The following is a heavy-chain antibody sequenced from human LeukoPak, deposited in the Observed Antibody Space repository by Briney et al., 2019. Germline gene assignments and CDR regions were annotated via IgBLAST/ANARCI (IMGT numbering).Heavy chain of an antibody. Sequence: GGSLRLSCAASGFTFSSYGMHWVRQAPGKGLEWVAVISYDGSNKYYADSVKGRFTISRDNSKNTLYLQMNSLRAEDTGVYYCAKDHYWSIDYWGRGTLVTVSS. J-gene: IGHJ4*02. CDR2: ISYDGSNK. CDR1: GFTFSSYG. V-gene: IGHV3-33*05. D-gene: IGHD3-3*01. CDR3: AKDHYWSIDY.